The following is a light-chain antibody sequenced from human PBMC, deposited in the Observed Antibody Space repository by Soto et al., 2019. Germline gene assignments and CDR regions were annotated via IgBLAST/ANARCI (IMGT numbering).Light chain of an antibody. CDR3: CSDARSNFVV. V-gene: IGLV2-23*01. J-gene: IGLJ2*01. CDR2: EGS. CDR1: SSDIGSYHL. Sequence: QSALTQPASVSGSPRQSITISCTGTSSDIGSYHLVSWYQQHPGKAPKLIIYEGSKRPSGVSNRFSGSKSGNTASLTISGLQTEDEADYYCCSDARSNFVVFGGGTKVTVL.